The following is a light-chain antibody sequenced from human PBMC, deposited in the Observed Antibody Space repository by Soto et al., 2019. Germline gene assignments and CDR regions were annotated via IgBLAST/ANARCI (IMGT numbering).Light chain of an antibody. CDR1: QSVSSRH. CDR3: QQYGSSPRT. J-gene: IGKJ1*01. Sequence: EIVLTQSPGTLSLSPGERATLFCRASQSVSSRHFAWYQQKPGQAPRLLIYNASTRGTGIPDRFSGSGSGTDFTLTISRLEPEDFAVSFCQQYGSSPRTFGRGTKVDIK. CDR2: NAS. V-gene: IGKV3-20*01.